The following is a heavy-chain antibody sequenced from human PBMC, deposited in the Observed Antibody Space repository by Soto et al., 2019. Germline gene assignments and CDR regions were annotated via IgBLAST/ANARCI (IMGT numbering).Heavy chain of an antibody. Sequence: SVKVSCKASGVTFNRQDMRWVRQAPGQGLEWMGGIIPMFGTPHYAEEFQDRVTITADESTGTAYLELSSLTSEDTAVYYCATSEGGDGYSFDYWGPGTLVTVSS. CDR2: IIPMFGTP. D-gene: IGHD5-12*01. V-gene: IGHV1-69*13. CDR3: ATSEGGDGYSFDY. CDR1: GVTFNRQD. J-gene: IGHJ4*02.